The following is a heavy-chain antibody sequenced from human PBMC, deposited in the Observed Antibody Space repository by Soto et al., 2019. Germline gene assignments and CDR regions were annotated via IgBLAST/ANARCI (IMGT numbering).Heavy chain of an antibody. CDR2: IFPLTDIP. CDR1: GGTFRNYP. CDR3: ARGPFVVLNYFES. D-gene: IGHD3-16*02. V-gene: IGHV1-69*02. Sequence: QVQLVQSGAEVKKPGSSVKVSCKASGGTFRNYPINWVRQAPGQGLEWMGSIFPLTDIPDYAQNFQARLTISADKSTSTAYMELSSLTSDDPPMYFCARGPFVVLNYFESWGQGTLVTVSS. J-gene: IGHJ4*02.